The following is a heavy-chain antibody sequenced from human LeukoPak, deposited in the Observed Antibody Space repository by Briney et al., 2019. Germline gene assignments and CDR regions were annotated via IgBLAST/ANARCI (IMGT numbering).Heavy chain of an antibody. V-gene: IGHV3-30-3*01. D-gene: IGHD2-2*01. CDR1: GVTFSSYA. CDR3: ARLGGARCCSSTSCYSYYGMHV. Sequence: GGSLRLSCAASGVTFSSYAMHGVRQAPGKGLEGVAVISYEGSNKYYADSVKGRFTISRENSKNTWDLQMNSLRAEDTAVYHSARLGGARCCSSTSCYSYYGMHVWGQAPTVTVSS. CDR2: ISYEGSNK. J-gene: IGHJ6*02.